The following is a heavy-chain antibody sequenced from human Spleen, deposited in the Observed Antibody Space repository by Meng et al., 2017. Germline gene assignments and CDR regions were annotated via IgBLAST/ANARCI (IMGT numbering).Heavy chain of an antibody. CDR2: MNPNSGNT. CDR3: ARKAGNCISTTCYSLDY. CDR1: GYTFATYD. V-gene: IGHV1-8*01. Sequence: ASVKVSCKASGYTFATYDINWVRQASGQGLEWMGWMNPNSGNTGYAQKFQGRVTMTRNTYITTAYMELSSLRAEDTAVYYCARKAGNCISTTCYSLDYWGQGTLVTVSS. D-gene: IGHD2-2*01. J-gene: IGHJ4*02.